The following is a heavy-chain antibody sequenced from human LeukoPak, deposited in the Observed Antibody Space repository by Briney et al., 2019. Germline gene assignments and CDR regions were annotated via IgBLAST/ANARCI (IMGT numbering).Heavy chain of an antibody. CDR3: ARYYYERIYWYFDL. V-gene: IGHV4-34*01. CDR2: INHSGST. J-gene: IGHJ2*01. CDR1: GGSFSGYY. Sequence: PSETLSLTCAVYGGSFSGYYWSWIRQPPGKGLEWIGEINHSGSTNYNPSLKSRVTISVDKSKRQFSLKLSSVTAADTAVCYCARYYYERIYWYFDLWGRGTLVTVSS. D-gene: IGHD3-22*01.